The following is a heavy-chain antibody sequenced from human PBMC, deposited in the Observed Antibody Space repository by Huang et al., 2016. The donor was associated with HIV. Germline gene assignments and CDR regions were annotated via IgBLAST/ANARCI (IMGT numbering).Heavy chain of an antibody. D-gene: IGHD3-3*01. CDR1: GFTFSDYY. J-gene: IGHJ4*02. CDR2: ISSTGNTI. V-gene: IGHV3-11*04. CDR3: ARKGRDDFWSGYPDY. Sequence: QVQLVESGGGLVKPGGSLRLSCAAFGFTFSDYYMSWIRQAPGKGLEWVSYISSTGNTIYYPDAVKGRFTISRDNAKNSLFLQMNSLRAEDTAIYYCARKGRDDFWSGYPDYWGQGTLVTVSS.